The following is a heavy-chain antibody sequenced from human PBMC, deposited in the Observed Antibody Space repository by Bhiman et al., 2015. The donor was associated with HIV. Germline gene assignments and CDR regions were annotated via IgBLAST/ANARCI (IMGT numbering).Heavy chain of an antibody. V-gene: IGHV3-48*03. CDR2: ISSSGSTI. J-gene: IGHJ4*02. Sequence: EVQLVESGGGLVKPGGSLRLSCAASGFPFSRYEMNWVRQAPGKGLEWVSYISSSGSTIYYADSVKGRFTISRDNAKKSLYLQMNSLRAEDTAVYYCAREEMYHFDYWGQGTLVTVSS. CDR1: GFPFSRYE. D-gene: IGHD5-24*01. CDR3: AREEMYHFDY.